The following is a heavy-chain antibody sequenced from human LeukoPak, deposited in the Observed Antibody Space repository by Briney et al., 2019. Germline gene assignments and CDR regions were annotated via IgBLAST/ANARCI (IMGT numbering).Heavy chain of an antibody. CDR3: ARVIQSPSANIAAAGTVDY. D-gene: IGHD6-13*01. CDR2: IVPILGTA. Sequence: SVKVSCKAPGGSFGRYAIHWVRQAPGQGLEWMGGIVPILGTANYAQKFQGRVTITADESTSTAYMELSSLRSEDTAVYYCARVIQSPSANIAAAGTVDYWGQGTLVTVSS. J-gene: IGHJ4*02. V-gene: IGHV1-69*13. CDR1: GGSFGRYA.